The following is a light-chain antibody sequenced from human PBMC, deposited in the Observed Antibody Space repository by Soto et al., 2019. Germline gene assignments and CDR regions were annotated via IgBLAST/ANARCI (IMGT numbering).Light chain of an antibody. CDR2: EGS. V-gene: IGLV2-23*01. J-gene: IGLJ2*01. CDR1: SSDVGSYNL. CDR3: CSYAASSTLV. Sequence: QSVLTQPASVSGSPGQSITISCTGTSSDVGSYNLVSWYQQYSGKAPKLMIYEGSKRPSGVSNRFSGSKSGNTASLTISGLQAEDEADYYCCSYAASSTLVFGGGTQLTVL.